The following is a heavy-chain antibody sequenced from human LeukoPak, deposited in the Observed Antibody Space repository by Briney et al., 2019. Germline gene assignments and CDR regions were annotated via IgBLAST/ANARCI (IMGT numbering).Heavy chain of an antibody. CDR1: GLTFSNYW. Sequence: PGGSLRLSCTASGLTFSNYWTTWVRQAPGKGLEWVATINKDGSEKHYVDSVRGRFTISRDNAKNSVCLQMNSLRVEDTAVYYCTNTLATSGYWGQGTLVTVSS. V-gene: IGHV3-7*01. CDR2: INKDGSEK. J-gene: IGHJ4*02. CDR3: TNTLATSGY. D-gene: IGHD1-1*01.